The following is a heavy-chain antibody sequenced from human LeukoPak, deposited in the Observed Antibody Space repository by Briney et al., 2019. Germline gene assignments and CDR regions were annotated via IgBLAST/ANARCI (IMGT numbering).Heavy chain of an antibody. CDR1: GGSINSHY. D-gene: IGHD6-19*01. CDR2: IYYKGST. CDR3: VRRDNTGWNYFDY. Sequence: SETLSLTCTVSGGSINSHYWSWIRQPPGKGLEWIGDIYYKGSTNYNPTLKSRVTISVGTSKNHLSLKLTSVLAADTAIYYCVRRDNTGWNYFDYWGQGILVTVSS. J-gene: IGHJ4*02. V-gene: IGHV4-59*08.